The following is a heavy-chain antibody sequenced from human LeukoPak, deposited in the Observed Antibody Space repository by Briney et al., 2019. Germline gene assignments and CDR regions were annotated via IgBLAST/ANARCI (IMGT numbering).Heavy chain of an antibody. CDR3: ARKGYSSGFDY. CDR2: IYYSGST. V-gene: IGHV4-59*12. Sequence: SETLSLTCTVSGGSINTYFWSWIRQPPGKGLEWIGYIYYSGSTNYNPSLKSRVTISVDTSKNQFSLKLSSVTAADTAVYYCARKGYSSGFDYWGQGTLVTVSS. CDR1: GGSINTYF. D-gene: IGHD6-19*01. J-gene: IGHJ4*02.